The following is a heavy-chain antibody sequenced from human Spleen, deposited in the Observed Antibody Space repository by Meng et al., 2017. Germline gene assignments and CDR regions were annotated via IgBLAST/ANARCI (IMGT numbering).Heavy chain of an antibody. V-gene: IGHV4-34*01. J-gene: IGHJ4*02. D-gene: IGHD4-11*01. CDR3: ARGPTTMAHDFDY. CDR1: GGSFSDYY. CDR2: INHSGST. Sequence: QGHVLQWGAGLLKPSGTLSLTCVVSGGSFSDYYWSWIRQPPGKGLEWIGEINHSGSTNYNPSLESRATISVDTSQNNLSLKLSSVTAADSAVYYCARGPTTMAHDFDYWGQGTLVTVSS.